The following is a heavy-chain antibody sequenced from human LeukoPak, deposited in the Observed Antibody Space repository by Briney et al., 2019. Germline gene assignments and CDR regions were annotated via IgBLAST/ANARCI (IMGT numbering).Heavy chain of an antibody. J-gene: IGHJ4*02. CDR2: ISSSGSTI. D-gene: IGHD4-17*01. CDR1: GFTFSSYS. V-gene: IGHV3-48*04. Sequence: PGGSLRLSCAASGFTFSSYSMNWVRQAPGKGLEWVSYISSSGSTIYYADSVKGRFTISRDNAKNPLYLQMNSLRAEDTAVYYCARSGSYGPYNYFDYWGQGTLVTVSS. CDR3: ARSGSYGPYNYFDY.